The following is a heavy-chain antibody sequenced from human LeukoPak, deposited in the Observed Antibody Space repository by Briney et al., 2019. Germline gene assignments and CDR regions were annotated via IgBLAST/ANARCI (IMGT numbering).Heavy chain of an antibody. CDR3: AREVAVSSTKSFDY. V-gene: IGHV1-2*02. J-gene: IGHJ4*02. CDR1: GNTFTDSY. D-gene: IGHD5/OR15-5a*01. Sequence: GASVKVSCKASGNTFTDSYMHWVRQAPGHGLEWMGWINTDSGVTNYAQKFQGRVTMTRDTSITTVYMELSGLGSDDSALYYCAREVAVSSTKSFDYWGQGTLVTVSS. CDR2: INTDSGVT.